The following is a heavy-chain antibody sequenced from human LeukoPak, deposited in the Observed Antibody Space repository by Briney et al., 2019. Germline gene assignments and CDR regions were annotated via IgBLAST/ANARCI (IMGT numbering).Heavy chain of an antibody. J-gene: IGHJ6*03. D-gene: IGHD5-12*01. CDR1: GFTFSSYG. Sequence: GGSLRLSCAASGFTFSSYGMHWVRQAPGKGLEWVAFIRYDGSNKYYADSVKGRFTISRDNSKNTLYLQMNSLRAEDTAVYYCAKSPTTLDYYYYMDVWGKGTTVTVSS. CDR2: IRYDGSNK. V-gene: IGHV3-30*02. CDR3: AKSPTTLDYYYYMDV.